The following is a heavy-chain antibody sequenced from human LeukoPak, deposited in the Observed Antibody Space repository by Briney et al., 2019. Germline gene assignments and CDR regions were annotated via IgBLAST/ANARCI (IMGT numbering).Heavy chain of an antibody. CDR2: INHSGST. CDR1: GGSFSGYY. D-gene: IGHD6-19*01. V-gene: IGHV4-34*01. CDR3: ARSVGSGWYLDAFDI. Sequence: SETLSLTCAVYGGSFSGYYWSWIRQPPGKGLEWIGEINHSGSTNYNPSLKSRVTISVDTSKNQFSLKLSSVTAADTAMYYCARSVGSGWYLDAFDIWGQGTMVTVSS. J-gene: IGHJ3*02.